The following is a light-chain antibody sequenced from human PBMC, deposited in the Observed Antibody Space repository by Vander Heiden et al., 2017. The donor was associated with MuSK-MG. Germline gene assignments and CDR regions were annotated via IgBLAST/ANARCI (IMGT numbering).Light chain of an antibody. CDR2: KAS. Sequence: DLQMTQSPSTLSASVGDRVTIACRASQSISKWLAWYQPKPGKAPKLLIYKASSLYSGVPTRVSGSGSGTEFTLTISGLQPDDFATYYCQQYSSSPPYTFGQGTTLEI. CDR1: QSISKW. J-gene: IGKJ2*01. V-gene: IGKV1-5*03. CDR3: QQYSSSPPYT.